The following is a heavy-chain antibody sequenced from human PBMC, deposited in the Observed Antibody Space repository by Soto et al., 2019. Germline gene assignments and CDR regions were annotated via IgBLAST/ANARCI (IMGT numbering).Heavy chain of an antibody. D-gene: IGHD4-17*01. V-gene: IGHV3-30-3*01. J-gene: IGHJ3*02. CDR3: ARPGDYGDYTDAFDI. CDR2: ISYDGSNK. CDR1: GFTFSSYA. Sequence: GGSLRLSCAASGFTFSSYAMHWVRQAPGKGLEWVAVISYDGSNKYYADSVKGRFTISRDNSKNTLYLQMNSLRAEDTAVYYCARPGDYGDYTDAFDIWGQGTMVTVSS.